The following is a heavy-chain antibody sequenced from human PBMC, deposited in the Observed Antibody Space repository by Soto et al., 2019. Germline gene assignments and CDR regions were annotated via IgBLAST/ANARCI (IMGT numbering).Heavy chain of an antibody. CDR2: IQRGGST. CDR3: TRDEVECSGGSCYGAPMDV. CDR1: GFSVSTKY. V-gene: IGHV3-66*01. Sequence: EVQLVESGGGLVQPGGSLRLSCAASGFSVSTKYMSWVRQAPGKGLEWLSLIQRGGSTYYADSVKGRFTISRDNSENTLFLQMNSLRVEDTAVYYGTRDEVECSGGSCYGAPMDVWGKGTTVSVSA. J-gene: IGHJ6*04. D-gene: IGHD2-15*01.